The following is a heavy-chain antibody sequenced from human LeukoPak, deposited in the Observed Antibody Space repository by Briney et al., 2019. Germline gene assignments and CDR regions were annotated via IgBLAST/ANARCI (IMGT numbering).Heavy chain of an antibody. J-gene: IGHJ4*02. V-gene: IGHV3-30*03. CDR3: ARGRGSTLIVGAFSFDY. Sequence: GRSLRLSCAASGFTFSSYGMHWVRQAPGKGLEWVAVISYDGSNKYYADSVKGRFTISRDNSKNTPYLQMNSLRAEDTAVYYCARGRGSTLIVGAFSFDYWGQGTLVTVSS. CDR2: ISYDGSNK. CDR1: GFTFSSYG. D-gene: IGHD1-26*01.